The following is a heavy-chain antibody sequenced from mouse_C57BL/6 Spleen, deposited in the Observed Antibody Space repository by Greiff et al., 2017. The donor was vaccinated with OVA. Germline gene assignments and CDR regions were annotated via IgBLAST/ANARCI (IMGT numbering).Heavy chain of an antibody. V-gene: IGHV14-1*01. CDR1: GFNIKDYY. J-gene: IGHJ3*01. D-gene: IGHD1-1*01. CDR2: IDPEDGDT. Sequence: EVKLQESGAELVRPGASVKLSCTASGFNIKDYYMHWVKQRPEQGLEWIGRIDPEDGDTEYAPKFQGKATMTADTSSNTAYLQLSSLTSEDTAVYYCTTGDYYGSSYVRFAYWGQGTLVTVSA. CDR3: TTGDYYGSSYVRFAY.